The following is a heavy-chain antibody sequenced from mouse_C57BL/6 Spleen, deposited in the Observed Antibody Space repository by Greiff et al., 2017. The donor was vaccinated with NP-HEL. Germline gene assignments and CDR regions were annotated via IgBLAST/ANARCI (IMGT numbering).Heavy chain of an antibody. D-gene: IGHD1-1*01. J-gene: IGHJ1*03. V-gene: IGHV1-81*01. CDR3: ARSPLITTVVATDWYFDV. CDR2: IYPRSGNT. CDR1: GYTFTSYG. Sequence: QVQLQQSGAELARPGASVKLSCKASGYTFTSYGISWVKQRTGQGLEWIGEIYPRSGNTYYNEKFKGKATLTADQSSSTAYMELRSLTSEDSAVYYCARSPLITTVVATDWYFDVWGTGTTVTVSS.